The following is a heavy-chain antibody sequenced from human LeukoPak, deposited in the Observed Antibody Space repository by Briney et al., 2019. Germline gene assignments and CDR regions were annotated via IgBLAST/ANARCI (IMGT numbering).Heavy chain of an antibody. D-gene: IGHD2/OR15-2a*01. CDR2: INAGNGNT. Sequence: ASVKVSCKASGYTFTSYAMHWVRQAPGQRLEWMGWINAGNGNTKYSQKFQGRVTITRDTSASTAYMELSSLRSEDTAVYYCAGDLSTSPRLWFDPWGQGTLVTVSS. CDR1: GYTFTSYA. V-gene: IGHV1-3*01. J-gene: IGHJ5*02. CDR3: AGDLSTSPRLWFDP.